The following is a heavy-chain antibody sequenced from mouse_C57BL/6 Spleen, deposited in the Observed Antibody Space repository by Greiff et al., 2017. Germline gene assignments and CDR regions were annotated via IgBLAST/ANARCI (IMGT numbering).Heavy chain of an antibody. CDR1: GYAFSSYW. D-gene: IGHD2-4*01. V-gene: IGHV1-80*01. J-gene: IGHJ3*01. CDR2: IYPGDGDT. CDR3: ASSGDYDGGPAWFAY. Sequence: LVESGAELVKPGASVKISCKASGYAFSSYWMNWVKQRPGKGLEWIGQIYPGDGDTNYNGKFKGKATLTADKSSSTAYMQLSSLTSEDSAVYFCASSGDYDGGPAWFAYWGQGTLVTVSA.